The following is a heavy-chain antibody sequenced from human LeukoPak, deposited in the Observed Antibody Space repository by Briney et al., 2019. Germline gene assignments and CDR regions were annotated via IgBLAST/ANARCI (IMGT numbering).Heavy chain of an antibody. CDR2: ITASGGNT. CDR3: AKGNGYSYGRYYFDY. V-gene: IGHV3-23*01. CDR1: GFTFSSYA. J-gene: IGHJ4*02. D-gene: IGHD5-18*01. Sequence: AGGSLRLSCAASGFTFSSYAMGWVRHAPGKGLEWVSAITASGGNTYYADSVKGRFTISRDNSKNTLYLQVNSLRAEDTAVYYCAKGNGYSYGRYYFDYWGQGTLVTVSS.